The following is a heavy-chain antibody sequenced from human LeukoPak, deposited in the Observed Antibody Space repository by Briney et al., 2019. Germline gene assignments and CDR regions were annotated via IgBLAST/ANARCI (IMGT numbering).Heavy chain of an antibody. V-gene: IGHV4-38-2*01. J-gene: IGHJ6*03. CDR2: LYHSDSA. CDR1: GYSISNGYY. Sequence: SETLSPTCAVSGYSISNGYYWVWIRQPPGRGLEWIGSLYHSDSAYYNTSLRSRVSMSVDTSNNQFSLTLSFVTAADTAVYYCARQHDSYYYYYIDVWGSGTTVTVSS. CDR3: ARQHDSYYYYYIDV.